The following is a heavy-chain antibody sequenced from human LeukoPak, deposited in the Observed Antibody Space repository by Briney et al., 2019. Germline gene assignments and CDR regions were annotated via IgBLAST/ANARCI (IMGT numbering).Heavy chain of an antibody. J-gene: IGHJ4*02. V-gene: IGHV3-23*01. CDR2: ISGSGGST. Sequence: GGSLRLSCAASGFTFSSYAMSWVRQAPGKGLEWVSAISGSGGSTYYADSVKGRFTISRDNSKNTLYLQMNSLRAEDTAVYHCAKDQGGGWSLIFDYWGQGTLVTVSS. CDR3: AKDQGGGWSLIFDY. D-gene: IGHD6-19*01. CDR1: GFTFSSYA.